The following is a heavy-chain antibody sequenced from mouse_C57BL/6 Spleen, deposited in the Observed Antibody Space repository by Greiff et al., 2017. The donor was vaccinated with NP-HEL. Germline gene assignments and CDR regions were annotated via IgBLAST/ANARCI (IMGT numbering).Heavy chain of an antibody. CDR2: INPSNGGT. CDR1: GYTFTSYW. Sequence: VQLQQPGTELVKPGASVKLSCKASGYTFTSYWMHWVKQRPGQGLEWIGNINPSNGGTNYNEKFKSKATLTVDKSSSTAYMQLSSLTSEDSAFYYCARWGLTGKGYYYAMDYWGQGTSVTVSS. V-gene: IGHV1-53*01. CDR3: ARWGLTGKGYYYAMDY. J-gene: IGHJ4*01. D-gene: IGHD4-1*01.